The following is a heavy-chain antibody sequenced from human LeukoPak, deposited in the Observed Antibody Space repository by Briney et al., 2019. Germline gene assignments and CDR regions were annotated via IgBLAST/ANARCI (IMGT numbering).Heavy chain of an antibody. J-gene: IGHJ4*02. CDR1: TESMRSYY. D-gene: IGHD5-24*01. V-gene: IGHV4-4*07. Sequence: SETLSLTCSMSTESMRSYYWSWIRQPAGKGLEFLERIHVSGSTKYNPTLRGRITMSVDMSKKLSSLKLISVTAADTAVYYCARGDGYTYSLDYWGQGTLVTVSS. CDR3: ARGDGYTYSLDY. CDR2: IHVSGST.